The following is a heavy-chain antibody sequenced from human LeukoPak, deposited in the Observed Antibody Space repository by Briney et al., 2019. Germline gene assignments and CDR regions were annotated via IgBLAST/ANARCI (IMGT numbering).Heavy chain of an antibody. D-gene: IGHD1-26*01. V-gene: IGHV1-69*04. J-gene: IGHJ4*02. Sequence: SVKVSCKASGGTFSSYAISWVRQAPGQGLEWMGRIIPILGIANYAQKFQGRVTITADKSTSTAYMELSSLRSEDTAVYYCARSRATGGNFDYWGQGTLVTVSS. CDR3: ARSRATGGNFDY. CDR2: IIPILGIA. CDR1: GGTFSSYA.